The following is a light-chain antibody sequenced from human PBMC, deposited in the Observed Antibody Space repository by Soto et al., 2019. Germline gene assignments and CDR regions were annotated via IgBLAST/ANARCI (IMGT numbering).Light chain of an antibody. J-gene: IGKJ1*01. CDR2: AAS. V-gene: IGKV1-39*01. CDR1: QSISSY. CDR3: QQSFSTLGA. Sequence: DLQMTQSPSSLSASVGDRVTITCRASQSISSYLNWYQHKAGKAPKLLISAASSLQSGVPSRFSGSGYGTDFTLTISSLQPEDFATYYCQQSFSTLGAFGQGTKVEI.